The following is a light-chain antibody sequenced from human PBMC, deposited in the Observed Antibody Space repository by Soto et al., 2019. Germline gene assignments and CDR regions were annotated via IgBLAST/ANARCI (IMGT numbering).Light chain of an antibody. Sequence: EIVITQSPATLSVSPGETATLSCRARQSVSSDLAWYQQKPGQAPRLLIYGASTRATGMPARFSGSGSGTEFTLTISSLQSEDFAVYYCQHYSNRPLTFGGGTKVEIK. V-gene: IGKV3-15*01. J-gene: IGKJ4*01. CDR2: GAS. CDR3: QHYSNRPLT. CDR1: QSVSSD.